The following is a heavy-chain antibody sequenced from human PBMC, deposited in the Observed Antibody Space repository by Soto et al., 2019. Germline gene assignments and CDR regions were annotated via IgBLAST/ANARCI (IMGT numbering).Heavy chain of an antibody. V-gene: IGHV3-21*01. CDR3: AREGNMGGCDP. D-gene: IGHD3-16*01. Sequence: GGSLRLSCAASGFTFSSYSMNWVRQAPGKGLEWVSSISSSSSYIYYADSVKGRFTISRDNAKNSLYLQMNSLRAEDAAVYYCAREGNMGGCDPWGQGTLVTVSS. CDR1: GFTFSSYS. J-gene: IGHJ5*02. CDR2: ISSSSSYI.